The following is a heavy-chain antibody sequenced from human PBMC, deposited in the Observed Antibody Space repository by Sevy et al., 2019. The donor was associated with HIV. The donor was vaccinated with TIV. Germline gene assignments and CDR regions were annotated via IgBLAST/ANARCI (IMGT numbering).Heavy chain of an antibody. CDR3: ARDGSEWLRLGLDY. Sequence: GGSLRLSCAASGFTFSSYSMNWVRQAPGKGLEWVSYISSSSTIYYADSVKGRFTISGDNSKNSLSLQINSLRAEDTAVYYCARDGSEWLRLGLDYWGQGTLVTVSS. CDR1: GFTFSSYS. CDR2: ISSSSTI. J-gene: IGHJ4*02. D-gene: IGHD5-12*01. V-gene: IGHV3-48*01.